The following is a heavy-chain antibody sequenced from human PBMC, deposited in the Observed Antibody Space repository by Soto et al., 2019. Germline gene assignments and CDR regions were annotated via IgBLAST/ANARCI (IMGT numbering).Heavy chain of an antibody. V-gene: IGHV4-31*03. CDR2: IYYSGST. CDR1: GGSISSGGYY. J-gene: IGHJ2*01. Sequence: SETLSLTCTVSGGSISSGGYYWSWIRQHPGKGLEWIGYIYYSGSTYYNPSLKSRVTISVDTSKNQFSLKLSSVTAADTAVYYCAGEVVAATPYWYFDLWGRGTLVTVSS. D-gene: IGHD2-15*01. CDR3: AGEVVAATPYWYFDL.